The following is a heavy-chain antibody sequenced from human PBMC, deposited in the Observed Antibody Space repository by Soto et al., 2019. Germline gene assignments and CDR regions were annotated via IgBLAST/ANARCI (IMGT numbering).Heavy chain of an antibody. D-gene: IGHD3-3*01. Sequence: GASVKVYCKASGYTFTAYYIHWVRQAPGQGLEWMGWINPNSGGTNYAQKFQDRVTMTRDTSISTAYMELSRLRSDDTAVYYCARIDPVTINYYYGMDVWGQGTTVTVSS. CDR3: ARIDPVTINYYYGMDV. V-gene: IGHV1-2*02. CDR1: GYTFTAYY. J-gene: IGHJ6*02. CDR2: INPNSGGT.